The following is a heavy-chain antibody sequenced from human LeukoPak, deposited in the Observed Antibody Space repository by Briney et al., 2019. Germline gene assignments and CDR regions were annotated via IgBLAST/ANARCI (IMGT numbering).Heavy chain of an antibody. CDR2: INPNSGGT. D-gene: IGHD6-13*01. V-gene: IGHV1-2*02. CDR3: ASLPIAAAGDFDY. CDR1: GYTFTGYY. Sequence: GASVKVSCKASGYTFTGYYMHWVRQAPGQGLEWMGWINPNSGGTNYAQKFQGRVTMTRDTSISTVYMELSRLRSDDTAVYYCASLPIAAAGDFDYWGQGTLVTVSS. J-gene: IGHJ4*02.